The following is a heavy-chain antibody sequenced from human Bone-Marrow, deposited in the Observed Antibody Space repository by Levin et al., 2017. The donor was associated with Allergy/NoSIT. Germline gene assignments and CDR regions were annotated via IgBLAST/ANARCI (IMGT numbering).Heavy chain of an antibody. CDR3: AKDPDYDFWTGHPFDF. Sequence: GGSLRLSCAASGFTFSRHPMSWVRQAPGKGLEWVSALSGSGGNTYYADSVQGRFTISRDNSKNTLYLQMNSLRAEDTAIYYCAKDPDYDFWTGHPFDFWGQGALVTVSS. V-gene: IGHV3-23*01. CDR1: GFTFSRHP. D-gene: IGHD3-3*01. CDR2: LSGSGGNT. J-gene: IGHJ4*02.